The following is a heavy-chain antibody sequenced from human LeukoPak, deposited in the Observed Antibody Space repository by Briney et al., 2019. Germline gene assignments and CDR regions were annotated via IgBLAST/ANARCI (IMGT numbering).Heavy chain of an antibody. CDR1: GGTFSSYA. CDR2: IIPIFGTA. D-gene: IGHD6-19*01. CDR3: ARDRGIAVAGGTSEY. Sequence: SVKVSCKASGGTFSSYAISWVRQAPGQGLEWMGGIIPIFGTANYAQKFQGRVTITADESTSTAYMELSSLRSEDTAVYYCARDRGIAVAGGTSEYWGQGTLVTVSP. V-gene: IGHV1-69*13. J-gene: IGHJ4*02.